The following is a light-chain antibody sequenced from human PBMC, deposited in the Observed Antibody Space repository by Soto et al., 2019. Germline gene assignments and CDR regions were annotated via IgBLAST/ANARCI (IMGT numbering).Light chain of an antibody. J-gene: IGLJ1*01. CDR2: VVS. Sequence: QSALTQPRSVSGSPGQSVTISCTGTSSDVGDYISVSWYQHHPGQAPKLLIYVVSTRPSGVPDRFSASKSGNTASLTISGVSADDEPDYYFSSSGVIYTQFVFGSGTKVTVL. CDR1: SSDVGDYIS. V-gene: IGLV2-11*01. CDR3: SSSGVIYTQFV.